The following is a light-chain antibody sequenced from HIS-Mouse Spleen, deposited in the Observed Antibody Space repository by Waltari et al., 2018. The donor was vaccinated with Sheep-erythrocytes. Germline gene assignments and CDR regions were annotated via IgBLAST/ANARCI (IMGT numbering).Light chain of an antibody. Sequence: QSALTQPRSVSGSPGQSVTISCTGSSSNIGAGYDVHLYQQLPGTAPKLLIYGNSNRPSGVPDRFSGSSSGTMATLTISGAQVEDEADYYCYSTDSSGNHRVFGGGTKLTVL. CDR3: YSTDSSGNHRV. V-gene: IGLV1-40*01. CDR2: GNS. CDR1: SSNIGAGYD. J-gene: IGLJ2*01.